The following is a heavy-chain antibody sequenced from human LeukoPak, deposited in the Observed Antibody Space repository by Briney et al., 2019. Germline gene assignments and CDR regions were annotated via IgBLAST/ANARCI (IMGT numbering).Heavy chain of an antibody. V-gene: IGHV1-69*05. CDR1: GGTFSSYA. J-gene: IGHJ3*02. CDR3: ARVARRYYDSSGPDAFDI. D-gene: IGHD3-22*01. Sequence: SVKVSCKASGGTFSSYAISWVRQDPGQGLEWIGRIIPIFGTANYAQKFQGRVTITTDESTSTAYMELSSLRSEDTAVYYCARVARRYYDSSGPDAFDIWGQGTMVTVSS. CDR2: IIPIFGTA.